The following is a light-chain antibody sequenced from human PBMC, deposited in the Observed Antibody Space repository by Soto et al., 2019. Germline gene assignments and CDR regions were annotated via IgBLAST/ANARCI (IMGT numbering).Light chain of an antibody. J-gene: IGKJ4*02. CDR1: QGISSY. V-gene: IGKV1-9*01. CDR2: AAS. Sequence: DIPLTKSPSFLSASVGDRVTITCRASQGISSYLAWYQQKPGKAPRLLIYAASTLQSGVPSRFSGSGSGTEFTLTISSVQPEDFATYYCQGLNSYPLAFGGGTKVEIK. CDR3: QGLNSYPLA.